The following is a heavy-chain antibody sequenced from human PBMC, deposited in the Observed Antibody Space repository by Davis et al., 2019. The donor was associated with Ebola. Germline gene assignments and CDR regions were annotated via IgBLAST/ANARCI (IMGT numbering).Heavy chain of an antibody. CDR2: IRSSDTTI. CDR3: ARDKRSSWYGGMDV. V-gene: IGHV3-11*01. CDR1: GFTFTNAW. J-gene: IGHJ6*02. Sequence: GGSLRLSCAASGFTFTNAWMNWVRQAPGKGLEWVSSIRSSDTTIYYSDPVKGRFTVSRDNAKNSLYLQMNSLRAEDTAVYYCARDKRSSWYGGMDVWGQGTTVTVSS. D-gene: IGHD6-19*01.